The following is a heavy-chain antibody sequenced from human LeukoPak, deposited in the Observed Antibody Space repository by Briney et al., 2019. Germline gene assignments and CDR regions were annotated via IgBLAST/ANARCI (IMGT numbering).Heavy chain of an antibody. CDR2: IYYSGST. D-gene: IGHD6-19*01. J-gene: IGHJ4*02. CDR1: GGSISSGGYY. Sequence: SETLSLTCTVSGGSISSGGYYWSWIRQHPGKGLEWIGYIYYSGSTYYNPSLKSRVTISVDTSKNQFSLKLSSVTAADTAVYYCASVIAVAGCFDYWGRGTLVTVSS. CDR3: ASVIAVAGCFDY. V-gene: IGHV4-31*03.